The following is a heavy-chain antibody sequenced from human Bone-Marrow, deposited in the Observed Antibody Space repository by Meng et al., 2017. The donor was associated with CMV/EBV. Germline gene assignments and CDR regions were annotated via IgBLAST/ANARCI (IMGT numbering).Heavy chain of an antibody. V-gene: IGHV4-34*01. CDR3: AKNKLERPAFDI. D-gene: IGHD1-1*01. CDR1: GGSFSGYY. Sequence: SETLSLTCAVYGGSFSGYYWSWIRQPPGKGLEWIGEINHSGSTNYNPSLKSRVTISVDTSKNQFSLKLSSVTAADTAVYYCAKNKLERPAFDIWGQGTMVIVSS. J-gene: IGHJ3*02. CDR2: INHSGST.